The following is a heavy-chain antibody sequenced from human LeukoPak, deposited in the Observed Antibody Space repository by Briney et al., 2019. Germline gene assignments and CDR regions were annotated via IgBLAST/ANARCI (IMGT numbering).Heavy chain of an antibody. D-gene: IGHD3-22*01. CDR2: INHSGST. J-gene: IGHJ1*01. CDR3: ARTYYDSSGYYFGDRYFQH. V-gene: IGHV4-34*01. Sequence: SETLSLTCAVYGGSFSGYYWSWIRQPPGKGLEWIGEINHSGSTYYNPSLKSRVTISVDTSKNQFSLKLSSVTAADTAVYYCARTYYDSSGYYFGDRYFQHWGQGTLVTVSS. CDR1: GGSFSGYY.